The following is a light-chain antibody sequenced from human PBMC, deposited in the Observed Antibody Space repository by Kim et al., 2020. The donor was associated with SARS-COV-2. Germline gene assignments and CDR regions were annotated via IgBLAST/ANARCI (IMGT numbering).Light chain of an antibody. CDR3: QQRSNSPPT. CDR2: DQS. J-gene: IGKJ5*01. V-gene: IGKV3-11*01. CDR1: QSVSSY. Sequence: LSPGERATLSCRASQSVSSYLAWYQQKPAQAPTLLIYDQSTRTTGVPARFSGSGSGTDFTIPISSLQPEDFAVDYCQQRSNSPPTFGQGTRLEIK.